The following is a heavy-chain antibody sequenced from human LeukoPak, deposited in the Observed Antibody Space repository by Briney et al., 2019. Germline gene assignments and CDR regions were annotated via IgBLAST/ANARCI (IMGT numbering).Heavy chain of an antibody. V-gene: IGHV3-7*01. Sequence: GGSLRLSCAASGFTFSSYWMSWVRQAPGKGLEWVANIKQDGSEKYYVDSVKGRFTISRDNAKNSLYPQMNSLRAEDTAVYYCARDLVVPAAIRGYYYYGMDVWGQGTTVTVSS. CDR3: ARDLVVPAAIRGYYYYGMDV. CDR1: GFTFSSYW. J-gene: IGHJ6*02. D-gene: IGHD2-2*02. CDR2: IKQDGSEK.